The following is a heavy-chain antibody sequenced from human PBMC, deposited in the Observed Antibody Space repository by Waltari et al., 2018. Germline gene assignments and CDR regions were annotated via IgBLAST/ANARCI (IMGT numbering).Heavy chain of an antibody. J-gene: IGHJ3*02. Sequence: EVQLVESGGGLVQPGGSLRLSCAASGFTFRSYSMNWVRQAPGKGLEWVSYISSSSSTIYYADSVKGRFTISRDNAKNSLYLQMNSLRAEDTAVYYCARKYYYDSSALDIWGQGTMVTVSS. D-gene: IGHD3-22*01. V-gene: IGHV3-48*01. CDR2: ISSSSSTI. CDR3: ARKYYYDSSALDI. CDR1: GFTFRSYS.